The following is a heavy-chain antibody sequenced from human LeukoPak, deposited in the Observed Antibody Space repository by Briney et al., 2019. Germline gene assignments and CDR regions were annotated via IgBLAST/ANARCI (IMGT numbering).Heavy chain of an antibody. V-gene: IGHV4-34*01. CDR3: ARGRNYYDSSGYYP. D-gene: IGHD3-22*01. CDR1: GGSFSGYY. Sequence: SETLSLTCAVYGGSFSGYYWGWIRARQGLGREWIGEINHSGSTTYNPSLKSRVTISVDTSKNQFSLKLSSVTAADTAVYYCARGRNYYDSSGYYPWGQGTLVTVSS. J-gene: IGHJ5*02. CDR2: INHSGST.